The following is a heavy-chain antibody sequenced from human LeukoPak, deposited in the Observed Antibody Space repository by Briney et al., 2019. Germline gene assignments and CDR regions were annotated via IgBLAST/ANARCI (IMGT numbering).Heavy chain of an antibody. V-gene: IGHV1-46*01. Sequence: ASVKVSCKASGYTFTSYYMHWVRQAPGQRLEWMGIINPSGGSTSYAQKFQGRVTMTRDMSTSTVYMELSSLRSEDTAVYYCARVSRQLVRYLWFDPWGQGTLVTVSS. D-gene: IGHD6-6*01. J-gene: IGHJ5*02. CDR3: ARVSRQLVRYLWFDP. CDR2: INPSGGST. CDR1: GYTFTSYY.